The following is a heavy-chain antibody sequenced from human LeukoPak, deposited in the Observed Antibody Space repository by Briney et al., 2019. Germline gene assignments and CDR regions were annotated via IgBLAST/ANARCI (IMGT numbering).Heavy chain of an antibody. CDR3: ARRGSGGSSDH. V-gene: IGHV1-18*01. J-gene: IGHJ4*02. D-gene: IGHD2-15*01. CDR1: GYSFISYG. CDR2: ISVHNGNK. Sequence: ASVKVSCKASGYSFISYGFTWVRQAPGQGLEWMGWISVHNGNKNYAQKFQGRVTMTTDTPTSTAYMEVRSLRSDDTAVYYCARRGSGGSSDHWGQGTLVTVSS.